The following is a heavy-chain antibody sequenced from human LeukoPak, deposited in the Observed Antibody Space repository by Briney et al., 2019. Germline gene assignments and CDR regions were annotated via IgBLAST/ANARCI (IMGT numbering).Heavy chain of an antibody. V-gene: IGHV4-30-2*01. Sequence: SETLSLTCTVSGGSISSGAYSWIWLRQPPGKGLEWIGYMYQSGSTYYNSSLKSRVTISVDTSKNQFSLKLSSVTAADTAVYYCARGRRNYDFWSGYSLGAYWGQGTLVTVSS. D-gene: IGHD3-3*01. CDR3: ARGRRNYDFWSGYSLGAY. CDR1: GGSISSGAYS. CDR2: MYQSGST. J-gene: IGHJ4*02.